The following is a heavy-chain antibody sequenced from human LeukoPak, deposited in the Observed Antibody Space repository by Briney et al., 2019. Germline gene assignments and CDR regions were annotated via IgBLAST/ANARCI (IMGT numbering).Heavy chain of an antibody. Sequence: GGSLRLSCAASGFTFSDYYMTWIRQAPGKGLEWVSGISVSSSAIYYADSVKGRFTISRDNAKNSLFLQMNSLRAEDTAVYYCARDQSEVVVAATLDYWGQGTLVTVSS. V-gene: IGHV3-11*01. D-gene: IGHD2-15*01. CDR1: GFTFSDYY. J-gene: IGHJ4*02. CDR2: ISVSSSAI. CDR3: ARDQSEVVVAATLDY.